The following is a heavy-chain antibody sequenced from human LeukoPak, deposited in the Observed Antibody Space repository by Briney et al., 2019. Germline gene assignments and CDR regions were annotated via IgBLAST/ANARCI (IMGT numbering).Heavy chain of an antibody. CDR1: GYTFTSYD. Sequence: EASVKVSCKASGYTFTSYDINWVRQATGQGLEWMGWMNPNSGNTGYAQKFQGRVTITRNTSISTAYMELSSLRSEDTAVYYCARPGDYYDSSGYYAYTLWGQGTMVTVSS. CDR3: ARPGDYYDSSGYYAYTL. D-gene: IGHD3-22*01. CDR2: MNPNSGNT. J-gene: IGHJ3*01. V-gene: IGHV1-8*01.